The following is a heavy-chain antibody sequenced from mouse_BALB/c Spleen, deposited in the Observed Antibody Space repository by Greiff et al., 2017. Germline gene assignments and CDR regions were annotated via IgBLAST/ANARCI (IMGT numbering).Heavy chain of an antibody. CDR1: GFSLTSYG. CDR3: ASMITTGAYFDY. CDR2: IWAGGST. D-gene: IGHD2-4*01. V-gene: IGHV2-9*02. Sequence: VMLVESGPGLVAPSQSLSITCTVSGFSLTSYGVHWVRQPPGKGLEWLGVIWAGGSTNYNSALMSRLSISKDNSKSQVFLKMNSLQTDDTAMYYCASMITTGAYFDYWGQGTTLTVSS. J-gene: IGHJ2*01.